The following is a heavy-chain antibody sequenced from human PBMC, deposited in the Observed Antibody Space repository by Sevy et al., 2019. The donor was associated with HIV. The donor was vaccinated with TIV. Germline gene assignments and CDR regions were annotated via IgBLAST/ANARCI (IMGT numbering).Heavy chain of an antibody. CDR2: LSWSSGNI. CDR3: VKDRSGSYSFDY. J-gene: IGHJ4*02. Sequence: GGSLRLTCAASGFTFDDYTMNWVRRAPGKGLEWVSGLSWSSGNIAYADSVEGRFTISRDNAKNSLYLQMNSLRVEDTALYYCVKDRSGSYSFDYWGQGTLVTVSS. CDR1: GFTFDDYT. D-gene: IGHD1-26*01. V-gene: IGHV3-9*01.